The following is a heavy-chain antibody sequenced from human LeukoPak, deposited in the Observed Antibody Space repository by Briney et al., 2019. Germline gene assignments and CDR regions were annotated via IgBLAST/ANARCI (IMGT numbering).Heavy chain of an antibody. J-gene: IGHJ3*02. Sequence: GGSLRLSCPGSGFTFRSLGMHWVRQAPGKGLEWVAVISYDGSNKYYADSVKGRFTISRDNSKNTLYLQMNSLRAEDTAVYYCASEGGPLGAFDIWGQGTMVTVSS. V-gene: IGHV3-30*19. D-gene: IGHD3-16*01. CDR3: ASEGGPLGAFDI. CDR2: ISYDGSNK. CDR1: GFTFRSLG.